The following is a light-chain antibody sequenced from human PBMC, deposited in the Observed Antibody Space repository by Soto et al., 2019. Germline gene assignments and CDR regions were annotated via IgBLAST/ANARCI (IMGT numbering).Light chain of an antibody. J-gene: IGKJ5*01. Sequence: DVQRSPSLSTLSATVCDRVTITCLASQSISSWLAWNQQKPGKAPKLLIYDASSLESGVPSRFSGSGSGTEFTLTISSLQSEDFAVYYCQQYSNWPPITFGQVGRLAIK. V-gene: IGKV1-5*01. CDR3: QQYSNWPPIT. CDR2: DAS. CDR1: QSISSW.